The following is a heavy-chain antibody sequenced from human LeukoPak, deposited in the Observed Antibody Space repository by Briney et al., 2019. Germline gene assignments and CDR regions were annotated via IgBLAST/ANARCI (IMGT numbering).Heavy chain of an antibody. V-gene: IGHV1-24*01. Sequence: GASVKVSCKVSGYTLTELSMHWVRQAPGKGLEWMVGFDPEDGETIYAQKFQGRVTMTEDTSTDTTYMELSSLNSEDTAVYYCATAETDGSGSYFYFDYWGQGSLVTVSS. D-gene: IGHD3-10*01. CDR3: ATAETDGSGSYFYFDY. CDR2: FDPEDGET. J-gene: IGHJ4*02. CDR1: GYTLTELS.